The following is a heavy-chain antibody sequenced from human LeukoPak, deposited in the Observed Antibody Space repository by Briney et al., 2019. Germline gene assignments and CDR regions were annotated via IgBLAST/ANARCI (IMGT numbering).Heavy chain of an antibody. CDR2: MSPNGGYI. D-gene: IGHD6-19*01. Sequence: ASVKVSCKTSGYTFTSYDINWVRQATGQGLEWMGWMSPNGGYIYFAQKFKGRVTMATDTSASTAYMELSSLRSEDTAVYYCAREAVAGYFDYWGQGTLVTVSS. CDR3: AREAVAGYFDY. V-gene: IGHV1-8*01. J-gene: IGHJ4*02. CDR1: GYTFTSYD.